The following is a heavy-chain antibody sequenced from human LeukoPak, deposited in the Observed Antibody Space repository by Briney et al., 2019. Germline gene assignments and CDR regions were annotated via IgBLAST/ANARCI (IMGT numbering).Heavy chain of an antibody. J-gene: IGHJ4*02. CDR1: GVTVGDNY. Sequence: PGGSLRLSCAASGVTVGDNYVSWVRQAPGKGLEWVSVIYSGGTTYYADSVEGRFTISRDNSKNTLYLQMNSLRADDTAVYYCAREIRSGYDSSLYYLDYWGQGALVTVSS. CDR3: AREIRSGYDSSLYYLDY. CDR2: IYSGGTT. V-gene: IGHV3-53*01. D-gene: IGHD5-12*01.